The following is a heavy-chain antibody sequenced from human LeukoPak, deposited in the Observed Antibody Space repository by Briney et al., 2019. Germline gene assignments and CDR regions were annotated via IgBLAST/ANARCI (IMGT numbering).Heavy chain of an antibody. J-gene: IGHJ4*02. CDR1: GFTFSSYE. Sequence: GGSLRLSCAASGFTFSSYEMNWVRQAPGKGLEWVSYISSSGSTIYYAGSVKGRFTISRDNSKNTLYLQMNSLRAEDTAVYYCATRNYYDSSGYYYEWVYFDYWGQGTLVTVSS. D-gene: IGHD3-22*01. CDR3: ATRNYYDSSGYYYEWVYFDY. CDR2: ISSSGSTI. V-gene: IGHV3-48*03.